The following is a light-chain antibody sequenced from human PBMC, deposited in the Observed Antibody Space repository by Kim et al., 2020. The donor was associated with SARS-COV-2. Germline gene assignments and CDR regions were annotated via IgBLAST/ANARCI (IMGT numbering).Light chain of an antibody. CDR3: QQSYSTPRS. V-gene: IGKV1-39*01. CDR2: SAS. CDR1: QSIRSY. Sequence: SASVGDRVTIHCRASQSIRSYLNWYQQKPEKAPKLLIYSASSLQSGVPSRFSGSGSGTDFTLTISSLQPEDFATYYCQQSYSTPRSFGQGTKLE. J-gene: IGKJ2*03.